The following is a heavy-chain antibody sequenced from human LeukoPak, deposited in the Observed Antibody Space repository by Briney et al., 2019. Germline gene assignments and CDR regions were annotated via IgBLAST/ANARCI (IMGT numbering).Heavy chain of an antibody. Sequence: GGSLRLSCAASGFTFSSYSMNWVRQAPGRGLEWVSSISSSSSYIYYADSVQGRFTISRDNAKNSLYLQMNSLRAEDTAVYYCAREGDGYNSPFDYWGQGTLVTASS. CDR3: AREGDGYNSPFDY. V-gene: IGHV3-21*01. D-gene: IGHD5-24*01. CDR1: GFTFSSYS. J-gene: IGHJ4*02. CDR2: ISSSSSYI.